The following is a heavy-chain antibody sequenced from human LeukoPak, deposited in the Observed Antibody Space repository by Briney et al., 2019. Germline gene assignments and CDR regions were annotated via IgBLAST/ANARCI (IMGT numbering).Heavy chain of an antibody. V-gene: IGHV3-33*01. Sequence: GGSLRLSCAASGFTFSNYAMDWVRQVPGKGLEWVAVLWYDGSNKYYADSVKGRFTISRDNSKNTLYLQMDSLRAEDTAVYYCAGGYTLLEYWGQGTLVTVSS. CDR2: LWYDGSNK. CDR3: AGGYTLLEY. J-gene: IGHJ4*02. CDR1: GFTFSNYA. D-gene: IGHD1-1*01.